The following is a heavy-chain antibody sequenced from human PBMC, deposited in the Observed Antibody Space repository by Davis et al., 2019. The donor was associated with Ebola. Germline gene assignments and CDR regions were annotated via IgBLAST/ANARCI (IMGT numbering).Heavy chain of an antibody. CDR1: GYTFTSYY. Sequence: ASVKVSCKASGYTFTSYYMHWVRQAPGQGLEWMGIINPSGGSTSYAQKFQGRVTMTRDTSTSTVYMELSSLRSEDTAVYYCARGRPWLWVATPLRFNYWGQGTLVIVSS. J-gene: IGHJ4*02. CDR3: ARGRPWLWVATPLRFNY. CDR2: INPSGGST. V-gene: IGHV1-46*01. D-gene: IGHD5-12*01.